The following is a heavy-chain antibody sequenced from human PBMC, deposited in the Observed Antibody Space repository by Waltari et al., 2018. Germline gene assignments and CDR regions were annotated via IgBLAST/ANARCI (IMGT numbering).Heavy chain of an antibody. J-gene: IGHJ4*02. Sequence: EVQLLESGGGLVQPGGSLRISCAASGFTFSSHAMSCVRQEPGKGLEWVSAISGSGGTTHYADSVKGRFTISRDNSKNTLYLQMNSLRAEDTAVYYCARWSYPFDYWGQGTLVTVSS. CDR2: ISGSGGTT. CDR3: ARWSYPFDY. D-gene: IGHD1-26*01. V-gene: IGHV3-23*01. CDR1: GFTFSSHA.